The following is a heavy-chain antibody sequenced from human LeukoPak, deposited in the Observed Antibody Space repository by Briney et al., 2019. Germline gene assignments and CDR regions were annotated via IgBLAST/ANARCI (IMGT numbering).Heavy chain of an antibody. CDR2: IHRDGNNI. J-gene: IGHJ3*02. Sequence: GGSLRLSCVASGFTFDTYWMHWVRQAPGKGLVWVSRIHRDGNNINYADFVQGRFTVSRDNAKNTLYLQMHSLRAEDTAVYYCARLTISDAFDIWGQGTMVTVSS. CDR3: ARLTISDAFDI. CDR1: GFTFDTYW. V-gene: IGHV3-74*01. D-gene: IGHD3-9*01.